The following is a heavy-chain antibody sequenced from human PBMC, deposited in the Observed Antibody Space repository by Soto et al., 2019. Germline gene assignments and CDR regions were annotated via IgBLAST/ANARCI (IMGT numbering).Heavy chain of an antibody. D-gene: IGHD3-22*01. Sequence: QVRLQESGPGLVKPSETLSLPCTVSGGSIGSYYWTWIRQTPGQGLEWLGNIHYSGSTYYNPSLKSRVTISIDTSQNQFSLQLTSVTAADTAVYYCVREGNFDPSGSYFFQTLNHWGRGTLVTVSS. J-gene: IGHJ2*01. CDR3: VREGNFDPSGSYFFQTLNH. CDR2: IHYSGST. CDR1: GGSIGSYY. V-gene: IGHV4-59*01.